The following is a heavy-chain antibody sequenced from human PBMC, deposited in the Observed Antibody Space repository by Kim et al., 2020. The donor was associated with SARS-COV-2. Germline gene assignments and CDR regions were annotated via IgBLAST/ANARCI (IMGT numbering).Heavy chain of an antibody. V-gene: IGHV3-30*04. Sequence: GGSLRLSCAASGFTFSSYAMHWVRQAPGKGLEWVAVISYDGSNKYYVDSVKGRFTISRDNSKNTLYLQMNSLRAEDTAVYYCARGYGFCSGYYRHYYYYCMDVWGKGTTVTVSS. J-gene: IGHJ6*03. CDR3: ARGYGFCSGYYRHYYYYCMDV. D-gene: IGHD3-3*01. CDR2: ISYDGSNK. CDR1: GFTFSSYA.